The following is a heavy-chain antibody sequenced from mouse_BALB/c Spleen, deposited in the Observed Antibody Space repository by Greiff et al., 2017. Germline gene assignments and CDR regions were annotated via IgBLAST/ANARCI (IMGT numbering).Heavy chain of an antibody. J-gene: IGHJ1*01. Sequence: VQLKESGPGLVAPSQSLSITCTVSGFSLTSYGVHWVRQPPGKGLEWLGVIWAGGSTNYNSALMSRMSISKDNSKSQVFLKMNSLQTDDTAMYYCARQAGSRYWYFDVWGAGTTVTVSS. D-gene: IGHD1-1*01. V-gene: IGHV2-9*02. CDR1: GFSLTSYG. CDR3: ARQAGSRYWYFDV. CDR2: IWAGGST.